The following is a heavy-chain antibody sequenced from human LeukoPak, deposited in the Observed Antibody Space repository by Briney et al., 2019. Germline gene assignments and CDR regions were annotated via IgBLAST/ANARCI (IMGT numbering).Heavy chain of an antibody. V-gene: IGHV1-58*01. J-gene: IGHJ4*02. CDR1: GFTFTSSA. Sequence: SVKVSCKASGFTFTSSAVQWVRQARGQRLEWIGWIVVGSGNTNYAQKFQERVTITRDMSTSTAYMELSSLRSEDTAVYYCAAGPPSARSPGLWGQGTLVTVSS. CDR3: AAGPPSARSPGL. D-gene: IGHD3-16*01. CDR2: IVVGSGNT.